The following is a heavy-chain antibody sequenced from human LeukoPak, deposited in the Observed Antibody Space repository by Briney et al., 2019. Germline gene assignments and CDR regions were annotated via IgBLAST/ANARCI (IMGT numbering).Heavy chain of an antibody. J-gene: IGHJ5*02. CDR3: ARHTDSSGDYDP. D-gene: IGHD3-22*01. V-gene: IGHV4-30-2*01. CDR2: IYHSGST. CDR1: GGSISSGGYY. Sequence: MASETLSLTCTVSGGSISSGGYYWSWIRQPPGKGLEWIGYIYHSGSTYYNPSLKSRVTISVDRSKNQFSLKLSSVTAADTAVYYCARHTDSSGDYDPWGQGTLVTVSS.